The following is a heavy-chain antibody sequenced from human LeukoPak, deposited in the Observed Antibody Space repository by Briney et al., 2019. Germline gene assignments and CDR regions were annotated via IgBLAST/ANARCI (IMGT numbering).Heavy chain of an antibody. D-gene: IGHD1-26*01. J-gene: IGHJ4*02. Sequence: PGGSLRLSCAASGFTFSSYAMSWVRQAPGKGLEWVSAIRDSGSSTHYAASVKGRFTTSRDNSKNTLFLQMNSLRAEDTAIYYCAKYGPQDSGSSHFDYWGQGALVTVSS. CDR1: GFTFSSYA. CDR2: IRDSGSST. V-gene: IGHV3-23*01. CDR3: AKYGPQDSGSSHFDY.